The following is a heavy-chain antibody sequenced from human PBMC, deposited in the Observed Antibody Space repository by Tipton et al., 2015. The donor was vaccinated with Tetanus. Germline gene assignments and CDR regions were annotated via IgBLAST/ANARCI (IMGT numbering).Heavy chain of an antibody. CDR2: IFHSGST. CDR1: GDSVSGYY. V-gene: IGHV4-59*02. Sequence: TLSLTCTVSGDSVSGYYWSWIRQPPGKGLEWIAYIFHSGSTNYSPSLKSRVAISMDTSKNQISLKLSSVTAADTAVYYCARALIEAAGDYGDYWGQGTLVTVSS. CDR3: ARALIEAAGDYGDY. D-gene: IGHD6-13*01. J-gene: IGHJ4*02.